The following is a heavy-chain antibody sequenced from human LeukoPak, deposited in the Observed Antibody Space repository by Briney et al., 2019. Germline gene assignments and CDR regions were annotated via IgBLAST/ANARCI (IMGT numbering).Heavy chain of an antibody. CDR1: GGSISSYY. CDR2: IYYSGST. Sequence: PSETLSLTCTVSGGSISSYYWSWIRQPPGKGLEWIGYIYYSGSTNYNPSLKSRVTISVDTSKNQFSLKLSSVTAPDRAVYYCARGPMVRGVIITGDFDYWGQGTLVTVSS. J-gene: IGHJ4*02. D-gene: IGHD3-10*01. V-gene: IGHV4-59*01. CDR3: ARGPMVRGVIITGDFDY.